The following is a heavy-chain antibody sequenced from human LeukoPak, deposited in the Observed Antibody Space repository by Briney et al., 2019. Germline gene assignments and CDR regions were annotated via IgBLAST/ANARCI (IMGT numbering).Heavy chain of an antibody. D-gene: IGHD3/OR15-3a*01. CDR1: GVSISSSNSY. Sequence: SETLSLTCTVSGVSISSSNSYWGWIRQPPGKGLEWIGSTYYSGNTYYNASLKSQVSISIDTSKNQFSLKLTSVTAADTAVYYCARQTGSGLFILPGGQGTLVTVSS. CDR2: TYYSGNT. V-gene: IGHV4-39*01. J-gene: IGHJ4*02. CDR3: ARQTGSGLFILP.